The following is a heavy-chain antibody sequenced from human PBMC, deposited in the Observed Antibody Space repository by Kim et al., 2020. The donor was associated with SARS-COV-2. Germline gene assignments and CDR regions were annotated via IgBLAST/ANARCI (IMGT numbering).Heavy chain of an antibody. V-gene: IGHV4-34*01. CDR2: INHSGST. D-gene: IGHD6-13*01. J-gene: IGHJ4*02. CDR1: GGSFSGYY. Sequence: SETLSLTCAVYGGSFSGYYWSWIRQPPGKGLEWIGEINHSGSTNYNPSLKSRVTISVDKSKNQFSLKLSSVTAADTAVYYCARGPPRFVSLGQLVNFDYWGQGTLVTVSS. CDR3: ARGPPRFVSLGQLVNFDY.